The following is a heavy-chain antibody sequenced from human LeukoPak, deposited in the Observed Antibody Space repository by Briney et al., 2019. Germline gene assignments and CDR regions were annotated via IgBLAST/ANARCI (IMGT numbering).Heavy chain of an antibody. CDR3: ARGQYCSSTSCYLDYYYMDV. CDR2: ISSNGGST. J-gene: IGHJ6*03. V-gene: IGHV3-64*01. D-gene: IGHD2-2*01. CDR1: GFTFSSYA. Sequence: QPGGSLRLSCAASGFTFSSYAMHWVRQAPGKGLEYVSAISSNGGSTHYANSVKGRFTISRDNSKNTLYLQMGSLRAEDMAVYYCARGQYCSSTSCYLDYYYMDVWGKGTTVTVSS.